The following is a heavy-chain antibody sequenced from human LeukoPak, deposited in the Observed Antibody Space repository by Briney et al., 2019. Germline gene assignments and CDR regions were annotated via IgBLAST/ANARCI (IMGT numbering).Heavy chain of an antibody. J-gene: IGHJ6*03. CDR3: ARCSHNKVAAAVFYYYYMDV. D-gene: IGHD6-13*01. Sequence: PSETLSLTCAVYGGSFSGYYWSWIRQPPGKGLEWIGEINHSGSTNYNPSLKSRVTISVDTSKNQFSLKLSSVTAADTAVYYCARCSHNKVAAAVFYYYYMDVWGKGTTVTVSS. CDR1: GGSFSGYY. V-gene: IGHV4-34*01. CDR2: INHSGST.